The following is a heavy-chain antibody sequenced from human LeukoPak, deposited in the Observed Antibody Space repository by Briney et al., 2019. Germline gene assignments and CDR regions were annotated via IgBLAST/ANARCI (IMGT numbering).Heavy chain of an antibody. D-gene: IGHD3-22*01. CDR2: ISAYNGNT. CDR3: ARVPYYYDSSGYYSGGYFDY. Sequence: ASVKVSCKASGYTFTSYGISWVRQAPGQGLECMGWISAYNGNTNYAQKLQGRVTMTTDTSTSTAYMELRSLRSDDTAVYYCARVPYYYDSSGYYSGGYFDYWGQGTLVTVSS. V-gene: IGHV1-18*01. CDR1: GYTFTSYG. J-gene: IGHJ4*02.